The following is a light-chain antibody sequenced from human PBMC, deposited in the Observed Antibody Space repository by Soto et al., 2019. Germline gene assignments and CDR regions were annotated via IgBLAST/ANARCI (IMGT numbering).Light chain of an antibody. CDR3: SSYTSSILV. V-gene: IGLV2-14*01. CDR1: SGDVGGYNY. CDR2: EVS. Sequence: QSALTQPASVSGSPGQSITISCTGTSGDVGGYNYVSWYQQYPGKAPKLMIYEVSNRPSGASIRFSGSKSGNTASLTISGLQAEDEADYYCSSYTSSILVFXGGTKLTVL. J-gene: IGLJ3*02.